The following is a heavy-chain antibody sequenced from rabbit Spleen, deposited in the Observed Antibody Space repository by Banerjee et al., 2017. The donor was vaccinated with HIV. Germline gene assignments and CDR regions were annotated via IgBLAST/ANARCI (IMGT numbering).Heavy chain of an antibody. J-gene: IGHJ3*01. CDR1: GVSFSGNSY. Sequence: QSLEESGGDLVKPGASLTLSCKASGVSFSGNSYMCWARQAPGKGLEWIACIDTGSSGFTYFATWAKGRFTCSKTSSTTVTLQMTRLTAADTATYFCARDTSSSFSSYGMDLWGQGTLVTVS. CDR3: ARDTSSSFSSYGMDL. D-gene: IGHD1-1*01. V-gene: IGHV1S40*01. CDR2: IDTGSSGFT.